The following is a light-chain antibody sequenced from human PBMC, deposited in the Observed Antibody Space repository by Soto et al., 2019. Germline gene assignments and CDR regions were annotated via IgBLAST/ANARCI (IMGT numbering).Light chain of an antibody. V-gene: IGKV1-5*03. CDR1: QSISSW. CDR2: NAS. Sequence: DIQMTQSPSTLSASVGDRVTITCRASQSISSWLAWYQQKPGKAPQLLLYNASSIESGVPSRFSGSGSGTEFTLTISSLQPDDFATYYCQQYNSYSWTFGQGTKVEIK. J-gene: IGKJ1*01. CDR3: QQYNSYSWT.